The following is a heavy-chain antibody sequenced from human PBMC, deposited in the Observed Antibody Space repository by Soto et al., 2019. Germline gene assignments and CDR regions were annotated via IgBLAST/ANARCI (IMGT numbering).Heavy chain of an antibody. CDR2: ISAYSGKT. D-gene: IGHD5-18*01. CDR1: GYTFSNYA. J-gene: IGHJ4*02. Sequence: QVQLVQSGGEVKKPGASVKVSCQASGYTFSNYAISWLRQAPGQGPEWMGGISAYSGKTDYAPKFQDRLTLTTDTSTSTAYMELRSLRSDDTAVYYCTKDEPRWLHGPFDYWGQGTLVTVSS. V-gene: IGHV1-18*01. CDR3: TKDEPRWLHGPFDY.